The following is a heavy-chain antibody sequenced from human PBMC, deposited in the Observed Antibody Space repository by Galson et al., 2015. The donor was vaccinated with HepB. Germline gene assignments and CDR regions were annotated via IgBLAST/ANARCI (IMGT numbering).Heavy chain of an antibody. CDR3: ARPAWTRGVGVNYYFDY. D-gene: IGHD1-26*01. CDR1: GFTFSSYG. CDR2: IWYDGSNK. Sequence: SLRLSCAASGFTFSSYGMHWVRQAPGKGLEWVAVIWYDGSNKYYADSVKGRFTISRDNSKNTLYLQMNSLRAEDTAVYYCARPAWTRGVGVNYYFDYWGQGTLVTVSS. V-gene: IGHV3-33*01. J-gene: IGHJ4*02.